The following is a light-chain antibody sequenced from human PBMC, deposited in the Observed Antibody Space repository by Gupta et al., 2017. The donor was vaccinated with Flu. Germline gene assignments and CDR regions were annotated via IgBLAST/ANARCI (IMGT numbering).Light chain of an antibody. CDR3: RSYTSSSRLV. J-gene: IGLJ2*01. Sequence: GTSSDVGGYNYVSWYQQHPGKAPKLMIYEVSNRPSGVSNRFSGSKSGNTASLTVPGLQPEDEADYYCRSYTSSSRLVSGGGTNATV. CDR2: EVS. V-gene: IGLV2-14*01. CDR1: SSDVGGYNY.